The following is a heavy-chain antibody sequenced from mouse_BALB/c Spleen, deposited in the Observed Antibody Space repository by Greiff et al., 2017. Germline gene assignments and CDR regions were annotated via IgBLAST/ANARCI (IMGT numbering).Heavy chain of an antibody. V-gene: IGHV2-2*02. D-gene: IGHD2-1*01. CDR1: GFSLTSYG. Sequence: VKLVESGPGLVQPSQSLSITCTVSGFSLTSYGVHWVRQYPGKGLEWLGVIWSGGSTDYNAAFISRLSISKDNSKSQVFFKMNSLQANDTAIYYCAREDGNYFGYYAMDYWGQGTSVTVSS. CDR2: IWSGGST. J-gene: IGHJ4*01. CDR3: AREDGNYFGYYAMDY.